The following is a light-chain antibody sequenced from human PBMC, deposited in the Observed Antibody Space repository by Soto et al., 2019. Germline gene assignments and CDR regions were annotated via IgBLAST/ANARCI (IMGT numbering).Light chain of an antibody. CDR3: SSYTSSSTWV. CDR1: SIDVGAYNY. J-gene: IGLJ3*02. CDR2: EVS. V-gene: IGLV2-14*01. Sequence: QSALTQPASVSGSPGQSITISCTGTSIDVGAYNYVSWYQQHPGKAPKLMIYEVSNRPSGVSDRFSGSRSGNTASLTISGLQAEDESDYYCSSYTSSSTWVFGGGTKLTVL.